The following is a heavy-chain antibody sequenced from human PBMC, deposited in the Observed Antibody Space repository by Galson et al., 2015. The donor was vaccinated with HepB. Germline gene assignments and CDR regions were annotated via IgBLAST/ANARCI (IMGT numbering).Heavy chain of an antibody. D-gene: IGHD5/OR15-5a*01. Sequence: SLRLSCAASGFSFRTYRMTWVRQAPGKGLDWVSCISSTSTYIAYTDSVKGRFTISRDTAKSSVYLQMNDLRSEDTAVYFCAKSVLEGGHWYFDIWGRGTLVTVSS. CDR1: GFSFRTYR. V-gene: IGHV3-21*01. CDR2: ISSTSTYI. CDR3: AKSVLEGGHWYFDI. J-gene: IGHJ2*01.